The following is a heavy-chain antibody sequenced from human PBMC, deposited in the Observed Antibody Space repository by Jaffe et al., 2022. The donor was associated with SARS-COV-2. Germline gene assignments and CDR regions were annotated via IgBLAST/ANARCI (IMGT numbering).Heavy chain of an antibody. D-gene: IGHD4-17*01. CDR3: ARTATTVTTLSLDY. V-gene: IGHV4-34*01. CDR2: VNHSGST. J-gene: IGHJ4*02. Sequence: QVQLQQWGAGLLKPSETLSLTCAVYGGSFSAYYWSWIRQPPGKGLEWIGEVNHSGSTNYNPSLKSRVTISVDTSKNQFSLKLSSVTAADTAVYYCARTATTVTTLSLDYWGQGTLVTVSS. CDR1: GGSFSAYY.